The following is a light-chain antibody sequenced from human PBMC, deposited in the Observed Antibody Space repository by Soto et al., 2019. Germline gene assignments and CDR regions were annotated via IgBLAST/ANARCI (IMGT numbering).Light chain of an antibody. CDR2: AAS. J-gene: IGKJ4*01. V-gene: IGKV1-39*01. CDR3: QQSYSTTALLT. Sequence: DIQMTQSPSSLSASVGDRVTITCRASQSISSYLNWYQQKPGKAPKLLIYAASSLQSGVPSRFSGSGSGTDFTLTISSLQPEDFATYYCQQSYSTTALLTFGGGTKVEIK. CDR1: QSISSY.